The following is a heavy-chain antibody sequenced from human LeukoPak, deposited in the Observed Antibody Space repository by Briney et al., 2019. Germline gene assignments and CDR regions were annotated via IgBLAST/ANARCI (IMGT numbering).Heavy chain of an antibody. J-gene: IGHJ6*01. CDR3: ARASREADTAMVTYSYYYYYGMDG. V-gene: IGHV4-39*07. CDR2: IYYSGRR. CDR1: RGSILCSRLY. Sequence: SGALSLPCSGSRGSILCSRLYWAWPRQPPGEGLEWIGNIYYSGRRYNNTCLKSRVTISVDTSRNQFSLKLSAGTVADTAVYYGARASREADTAMVTYSYYYYYGMDGGGQGTTVTVS. D-gene: IGHD5-18*01.